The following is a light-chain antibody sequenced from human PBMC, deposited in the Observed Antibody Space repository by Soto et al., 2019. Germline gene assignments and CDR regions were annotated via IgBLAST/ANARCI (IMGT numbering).Light chain of an antibody. V-gene: IGLV2-14*01. Sequence: QSALTQPASVPGSLGQSITISCTGTTRDIAGYNYISWYQQLPGKAPKLMIYQVTIRPSGISNRFSGSKSGNTASLTISGLQAEDEADYYCTSFSSSTSLYVFGTGTKV. CDR2: QVT. J-gene: IGLJ1*01. CDR3: TSFSSSTSLYV. CDR1: TRDIAGYNY.